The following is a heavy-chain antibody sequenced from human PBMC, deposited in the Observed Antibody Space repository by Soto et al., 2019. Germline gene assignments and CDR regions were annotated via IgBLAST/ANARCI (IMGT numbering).Heavy chain of an antibody. V-gene: IGHV3-15*07. CDR2: IKSKTEGGTT. CDR3: TTAGWELLFYYYGMDV. D-gene: IGHD1-26*01. CDR1: GFTFSNAW. Sequence: EVQLVESGGGLVKPGGSLRLSCAASGFTFSNAWMNWVRQAPGKGLEWVGRIKSKTEGGTTDYAAPVKGRFTISRDDSKNTLYLQMNSLKTEDTAVYYCTTAGWELLFYYYGMDVWGQGTTVTVSS. J-gene: IGHJ6*02.